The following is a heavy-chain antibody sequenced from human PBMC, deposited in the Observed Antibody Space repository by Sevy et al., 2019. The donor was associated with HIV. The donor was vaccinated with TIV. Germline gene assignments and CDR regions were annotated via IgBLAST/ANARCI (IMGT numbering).Heavy chain of an antibody. Sequence: GASVKVSCKASGYTFTSYGISWVRQAPGQGLEWMGWISAYNGNTNYAQKLQGRVTMTTDTSTSTAYMELRSLRSDDTAVYYCARDQYYYDSSGYYYWNHWGQGTLVTVSS. CDR3: ARDQYYYDSSGYYYWNH. CDR2: ISAYNGNT. V-gene: IGHV1-18*01. CDR1: GYTFTSYG. D-gene: IGHD3-22*01. J-gene: IGHJ5*02.